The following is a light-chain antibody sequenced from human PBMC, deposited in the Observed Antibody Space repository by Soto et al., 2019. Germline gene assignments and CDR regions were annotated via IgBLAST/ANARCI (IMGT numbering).Light chain of an antibody. J-gene: IGKJ1*01. V-gene: IGKV3-20*01. CDR1: QSVGSSY. CDR2: GAS. Sequence: EIVLTQSPGTLSLSPGERATLSCRASQSVGSSYLAWYQQKPGQAPRLLIYGASSRATGIPDRFSGSGSGTDFTLTSSRLEPEDFAVYYCQEDGSSRTFGQGTKVEIK. CDR3: QEDGSSRT.